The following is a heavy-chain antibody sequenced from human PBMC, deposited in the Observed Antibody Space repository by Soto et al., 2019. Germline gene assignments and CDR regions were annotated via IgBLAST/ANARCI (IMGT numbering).Heavy chain of an antibody. CDR2: VWYDGGNK. CDR3: VRAAGYSGNDYVYYYGMDV. V-gene: IGHV3-33*01. J-gene: IGHJ6*02. Sequence: QVQLVESGGGVVQPGRSLRLSCAASGFTFSSYGMHWVRQAPGKGLEWVALVWYDGGNKYYADSVKGRFTISRDNSKNTLYLKMKSLRDEVTAVYYCVRAAGYSGNDYVYYYGMDVWGQGTTVSVSS. D-gene: IGHD5-12*01. CDR1: GFTFSSYG.